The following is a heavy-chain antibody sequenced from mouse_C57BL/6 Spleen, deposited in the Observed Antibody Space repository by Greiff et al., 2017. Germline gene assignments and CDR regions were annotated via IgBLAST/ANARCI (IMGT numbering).Heavy chain of an antibody. J-gene: IGHJ2*01. V-gene: IGHV6-6*01. Sequence: EVMLVESGGGLVQPGGSMKLSCAASGFTFSDAWLDWVRQSPEKGLEWVAEIRNKANNHATYYAESVKGRFTISRDDSKSSVYLQMNSLRAEDTGIYYCTRPVDYGNYFDYWGQGTTLTVSS. CDR3: TRPVDYGNYFDY. CDR2: IRNKANNHAT. D-gene: IGHD2-1*01. CDR1: GFTFSDAW.